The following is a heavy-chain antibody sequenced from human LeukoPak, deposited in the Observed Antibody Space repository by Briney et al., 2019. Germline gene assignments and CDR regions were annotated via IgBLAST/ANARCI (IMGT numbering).Heavy chain of an antibody. V-gene: IGHV3-21*01. CDR3: ARARYSSGWTIDY. CDR2: ISSSSSYI. J-gene: IGHJ4*02. D-gene: IGHD6-19*01. CDR1: GFTFSSYS. Sequence: PGGSLRLSCAASGFTFSSYSMNWVRQAPGKGLEWVSSISSSSSYIYYADSVKGRFTISRDNAKNSLYLKMNSLRAEDTAVYYCARARYSSGWTIDYWGQGTLVTVSS.